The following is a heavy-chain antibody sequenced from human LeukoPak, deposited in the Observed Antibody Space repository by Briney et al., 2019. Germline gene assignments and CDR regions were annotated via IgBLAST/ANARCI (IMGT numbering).Heavy chain of an antibody. CDR1: GGSFSGYY. Sequence: SETLSLTCAVYGGSFSGYYWSWIRQPPGKGLEWIGEINHSGSTNYNPSLKSRVTISVDTTKNQFSLKLSSVTAADTAVYYCARCRVRGVKSRGWFDPWGQGTLVTASS. CDR3: ARCRVRGVKSRGWFDP. V-gene: IGHV4-34*01. J-gene: IGHJ5*02. CDR2: INHSGST. D-gene: IGHD3-10*01.